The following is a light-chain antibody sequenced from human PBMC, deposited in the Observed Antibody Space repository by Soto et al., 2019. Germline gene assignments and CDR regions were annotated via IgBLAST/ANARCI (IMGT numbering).Light chain of an antibody. J-gene: IGKJ3*01. CDR1: QRVGTY. Sequence: EIVLTQSPATLSLSPGERAILSCRASQRVGTYLAWYQQKPGQAPRLLIYDASNRATGIPARFGGSGSGTDFTLTINSLEPEDFAVYYCQQRSNWPGTFGPGTKVDIK. CDR3: QQRSNWPGT. V-gene: IGKV3-11*01. CDR2: DAS.